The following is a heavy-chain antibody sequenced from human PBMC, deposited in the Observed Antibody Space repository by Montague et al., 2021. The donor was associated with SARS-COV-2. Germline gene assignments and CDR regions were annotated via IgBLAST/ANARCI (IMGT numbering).Heavy chain of an antibody. CDR1: GFTFSSYG. J-gene: IGHJ4*02. CDR3: ARVHYYDSSGYSPFDY. D-gene: IGHD3-22*01. V-gene: IGHV3-23*01. CDR2: ISGSGGRT. Sequence: SLRLSCAASGFTFSSYGMSWVRQAPGKGLEWVSSISGSGGRTYYADSVKGRFTISRDDAKNSLYLQMNSLRAEDTAVYYCARVHYYDSSGYSPFDYWGQGTLVTVSS.